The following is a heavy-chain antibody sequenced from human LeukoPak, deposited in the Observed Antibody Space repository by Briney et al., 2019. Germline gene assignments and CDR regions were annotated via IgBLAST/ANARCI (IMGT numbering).Heavy chain of an antibody. CDR2: IGKSGASP. D-gene: IGHD3-10*01. CDR3: AKDRGFYGSATYYFDY. Sequence: PGGSLRLSCATSGFTFSSHAMNWVRQAAGKGLEWVSGIGKSGASPQYADSVKGRFTISRDNSKNTLFLQMNSLRAEDTAVYFCAKDRGFYGSATYYFDYWGQGTMVTVSS. CDR1: GFTFSSHA. V-gene: IGHV3-23*01. J-gene: IGHJ4*02.